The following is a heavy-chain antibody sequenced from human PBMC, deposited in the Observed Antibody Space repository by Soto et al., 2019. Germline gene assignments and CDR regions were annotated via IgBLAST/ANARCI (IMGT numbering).Heavy chain of an antibody. V-gene: IGHV4-34*01. CDR1: GGSFSGYY. D-gene: IGHD5-18*01. CDR3: ARARGYSYGYNYYGMDV. CDR2: INHSGST. Sequence: SETLSLTCAVYGGSFSGYYWSWIRQPPGKGLEWIGEINHSGSTNYNPSLKSRVTISVDTSKNQFSLKLSSVTAADTAVYYCARARGYSYGYNYYGMDVWGQGTSVTVSS. J-gene: IGHJ6*02.